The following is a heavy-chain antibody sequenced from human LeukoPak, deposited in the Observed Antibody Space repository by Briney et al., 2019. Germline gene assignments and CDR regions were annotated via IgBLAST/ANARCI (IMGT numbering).Heavy chain of an antibody. V-gene: IGHV1-18*01. CDR1: GGTFSSYA. Sequence: ASVKVSCKASGGTFSSYAISWVRQAPGQGLEWMGWISAFNGNTNYAQKFQDRVTLTTDTSTSTAYMELGSLRSDDTAIYYCARDRGSLAVDDSRTSDFWGQGTLVTVSS. CDR3: ARDRGSLAVDDSRTSDF. D-gene: IGHD6-19*01. CDR2: ISAFNGNT. J-gene: IGHJ4*02.